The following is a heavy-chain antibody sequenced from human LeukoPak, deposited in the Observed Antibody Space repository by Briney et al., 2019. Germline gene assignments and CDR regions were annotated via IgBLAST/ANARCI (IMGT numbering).Heavy chain of an antibody. CDR2: INQDGSET. D-gene: IGHD7-27*01. CDR1: GFTFSKYW. J-gene: IGHJ4*02. Sequence: PGGSLRLSCAAAGFTFSKYWMSWVRQAPGKGLERVANINQDGSETYYVDSVEGRFTISRDNAKNSLFLQMSSLRAEDTAVYFCSGDPGDYWGQGPLVTVSS. CDR3: SGDPGDY. V-gene: IGHV3-7*04.